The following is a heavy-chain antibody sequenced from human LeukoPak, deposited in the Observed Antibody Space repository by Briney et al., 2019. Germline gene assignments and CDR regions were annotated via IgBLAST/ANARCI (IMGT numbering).Heavy chain of an antibody. CDR3: ARGRTGYGDYFARPARTYYFDY. J-gene: IGHJ4*02. CDR1: GYSFPSYG. Sequence: ASVKVSCTASGYSFPSYGISWVRQAPGQGPEWMGWISPYNDNTNYAQKLQGRVTMTTDTSTSTAYMELRSLRSDDTAVYYCARGRTGYGDYFARPARTYYFDYWGQGTLVTVSS. CDR2: ISPYNDNT. V-gene: IGHV1-18*01. D-gene: IGHD4-17*01.